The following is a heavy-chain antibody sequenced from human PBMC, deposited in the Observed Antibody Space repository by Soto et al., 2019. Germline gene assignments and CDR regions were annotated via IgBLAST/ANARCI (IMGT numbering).Heavy chain of an antibody. CDR2: IYYSGST. CDR1: GGSISSSSYY. J-gene: IGHJ3*02. V-gene: IGHV4-39*01. Sequence: ASETLSLTCTVSGGSISSSSYYWGWIRQPPGKGLEWIGSIYYSGSTYYNPSLKSRVTISVDTSKNQFSLKLSSVTAADTAVYYCASIRVEQQPSDAFDIWGQGTMVTVSS. CDR3: ASIRVEQQPSDAFDI. D-gene: IGHD6-13*01.